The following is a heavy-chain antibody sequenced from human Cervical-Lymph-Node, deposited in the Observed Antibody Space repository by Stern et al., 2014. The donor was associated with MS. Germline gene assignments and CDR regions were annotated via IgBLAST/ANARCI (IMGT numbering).Heavy chain of an antibody. J-gene: IGHJ6*02. CDR2: RWHDGSNE. CDR1: GFTFTGYV. Sequence: VQLVESGGGVVQAGRSLRLSCAASGFTFTGYVMHWVRQAPGTGLEWVADRWHDGSNEYYADSVKGRFTVSIDYSNNTLYLQMNRLRGEDTAVYFCARGFDYWSGYYAHYYGIEVWGQGTTVTVSS. V-gene: IGHV3-33*01. CDR3: ARGFDYWSGYYAHYYGIEV. D-gene: IGHD3-3*01.